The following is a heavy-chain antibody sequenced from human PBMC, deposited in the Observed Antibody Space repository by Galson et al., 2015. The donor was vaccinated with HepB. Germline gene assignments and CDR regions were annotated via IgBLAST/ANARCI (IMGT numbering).Heavy chain of an antibody. J-gene: IGHJ5*01. CDR1: GFSFSDYL. Sequence: SLRLSCAASGFSFSDYLMGWVRQAPGKGLEWVANIKQKGSEKDYVDSVKGRFVISRDNAHNSLYLQMDSLRVEDTAVYYCTRMGGLGWQRTPNWFGAWGHGTLVTGTS. D-gene: IGHD4-23*01. V-gene: IGHV3-7*01. CDR3: TRMGGLGWQRTPNWFGA. CDR2: IKQKGSEK.